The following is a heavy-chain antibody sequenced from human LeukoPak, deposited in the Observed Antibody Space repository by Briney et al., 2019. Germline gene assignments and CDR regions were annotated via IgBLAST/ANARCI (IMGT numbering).Heavy chain of an antibody. CDR2: INPKSGAT. V-gene: IGHV1-2*02. Sequence: ASVKVSCKASGYTFSDYLMHWVRQAPGQGLEWRGWINPKSGATSSAQKFQGRVTMTRVTSISTAYMDLTTLTSDDTAVYFCARDRQGDGFAYFDFSGQGTLATVSS. D-gene: IGHD5-24*01. J-gene: IGHJ4*02. CDR3: ARDRQGDGFAYFDF. CDR1: GYTFSDYL.